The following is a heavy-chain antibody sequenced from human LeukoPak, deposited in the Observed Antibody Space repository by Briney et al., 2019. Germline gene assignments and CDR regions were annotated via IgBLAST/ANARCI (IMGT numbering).Heavy chain of an antibody. D-gene: IGHD6-13*01. V-gene: IGHV3-48*03. CDR3: GSMAAAGTFDY. CDR1: GFTFSSYE. Sequence: GGSLRLSCAASGFTFSSYEMNWVRQAPGKGLEWVSYISSSGSTVYYADSVKGRFTISRDNAKNSLYLQMNSLRAEDTAVYYCGSMAAAGTFDYWGQGTLVTVSS. J-gene: IGHJ4*02. CDR2: ISSSGSTV.